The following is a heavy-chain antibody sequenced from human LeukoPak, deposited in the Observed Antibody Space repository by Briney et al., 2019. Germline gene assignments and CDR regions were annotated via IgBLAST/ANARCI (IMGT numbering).Heavy chain of an antibody. J-gene: IGHJ4*02. CDR1: GFTFSGHW. CDR2: INEHGTDS. CDR3: VRDETLWTLDW. Sequence: PGGSLRLSCTASGFTFSGHWIHWVRQAPGMGLVWVSRINEHGTDSMYAESVKGRFTISRDNAKNTVCLQMNSLRAEDTAVYYCVRDETLWTLDWWGQGTLVSVSS. V-gene: IGHV3-74*03. D-gene: IGHD1-1*01.